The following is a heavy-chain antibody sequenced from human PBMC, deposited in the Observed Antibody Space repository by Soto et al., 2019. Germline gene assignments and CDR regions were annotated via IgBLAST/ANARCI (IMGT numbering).Heavy chain of an antibody. Sequence: HVQLVQSGTEVKKPGASVRVSCMVSGYPFTTYYIHWVRQAPGQGLEWMGWIDPRSGGTVYEQKFQGRVTMTRDTSISTAYMDLSGLTSEDTARYYCATDDYAIFHYWGQGSLVNVSS. D-gene: IGHD2-2*01. CDR3: ATDDYAIFHY. CDR1: GYPFTTYY. V-gene: IGHV1-2*02. J-gene: IGHJ4*02. CDR2: IDPRSGGT.